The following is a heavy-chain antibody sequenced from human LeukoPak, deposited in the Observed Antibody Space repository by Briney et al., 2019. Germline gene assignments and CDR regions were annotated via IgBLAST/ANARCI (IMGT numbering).Heavy chain of an antibody. CDR3: ARDLKGRRVRYYFDY. CDR2: ISYDGSNK. D-gene: IGHD3-22*01. CDR1: GFTFSSYA. Sequence: GGSLRLSCAASGFTFSSYAMHWVRQAPGKGLEWVAVISYDGSNKYYADSVKGRFTISRDNSKNTLYLQMNSLRAEDTAVYYCARDLKGRRVRYYFDYWGQGTLVTVSS. J-gene: IGHJ4*02. V-gene: IGHV3-30*04.